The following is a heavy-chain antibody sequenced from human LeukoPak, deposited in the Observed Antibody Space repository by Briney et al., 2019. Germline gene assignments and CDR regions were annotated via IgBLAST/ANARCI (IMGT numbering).Heavy chain of an antibody. J-gene: IGHJ6*02. Sequence: SETLSLTCTVSGGSISSYYWSWIRQPPGKRLEWIGYIYYSGSTNYNPSLKSRVTISVDTSKNQFSLKLSSVTAADTAVYYCARGTGYGGKLHYYYGMDVWGQGTTVTVSS. D-gene: IGHD4-23*01. CDR3: ARGTGYGGKLHYYYGMDV. CDR1: GGSISSYY. V-gene: IGHV4-59*01. CDR2: IYYSGST.